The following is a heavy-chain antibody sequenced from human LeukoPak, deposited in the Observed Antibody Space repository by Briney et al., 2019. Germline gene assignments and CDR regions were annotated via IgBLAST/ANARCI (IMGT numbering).Heavy chain of an antibody. CDR2: IGGTGINT. CDR3: ANTGSYLMKFDH. V-gene: IGHV3-23*01. J-gene: IGHJ4*02. CDR1: GFTFSSYA. Sequence: GGSLRLSYAASGFTFSSYAMRWVRLPPGKGLEWVSSIGGTGINTYYADSVKGRFTISRDTSKNTHFLQMNSRRAEDTALYYCANTGSYLMKFDHWGQGTLVTVSS. D-gene: IGHD1-26*01.